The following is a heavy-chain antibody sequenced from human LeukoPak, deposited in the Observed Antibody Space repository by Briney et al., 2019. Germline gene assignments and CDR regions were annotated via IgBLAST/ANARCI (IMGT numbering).Heavy chain of an antibody. CDR2: IKEDGSER. D-gene: IGHD6-13*01. Sequence: GGSLRPSCEGSAFIFSGHWMNWVRQTPGKGLEWVASIKEDGSERQYVDSVKGRFSISRDNTKGSLFLQLNSLRAEDTAVYYCARHPPASSSWYFLTDWGQGTLVTVSS. J-gene: IGHJ4*02. CDR1: AFIFSGHW. CDR3: ARHPPASSSWYFLTD. V-gene: IGHV3-7*03.